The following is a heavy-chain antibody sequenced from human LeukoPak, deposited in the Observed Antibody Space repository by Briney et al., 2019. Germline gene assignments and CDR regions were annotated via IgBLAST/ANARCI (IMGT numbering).Heavy chain of an antibody. CDR1: EFTFSSYS. J-gene: IGHJ3*02. V-gene: IGHV3-48*01. CDR3: ARGGSYYNEAFDI. Sequence: GGSLRLSCAASEFTFSSYSMNWVRQAPGKGLEWVSYISSSSSTIYYADSVKGRFSISRDNAKNSLYLQMNSLRAEDTAVYYCARGGSYYNEAFDIWGQGTMVSVSS. D-gene: IGHD1-26*01. CDR2: ISSSSSTI.